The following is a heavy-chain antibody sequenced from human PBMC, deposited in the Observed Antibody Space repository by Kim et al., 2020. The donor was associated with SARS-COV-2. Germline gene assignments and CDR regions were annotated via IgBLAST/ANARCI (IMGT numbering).Heavy chain of an antibody. Sequence: GGTLRLSCAASGFSFRDYYMGWIRQAPGKGLEWLSYISRSRSYAKYADSMKGRFTISRDDAKNSLFLLLNTLRAEDTALYYCARVDWGSVDSWGKGTLVT. V-gene: IGHV3-11*03. D-gene: IGHD7-27*01. CDR2: ISRSRSYA. CDR1: GFSFRDYY. CDR3: ARVDWGSVDS. J-gene: IGHJ1*01.